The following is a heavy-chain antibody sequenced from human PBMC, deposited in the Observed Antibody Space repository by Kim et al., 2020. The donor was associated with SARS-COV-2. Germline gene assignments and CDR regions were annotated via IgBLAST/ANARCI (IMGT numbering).Heavy chain of an antibody. V-gene: IGHV3-33*01. Sequence: GGSLRLSCAASGFTFSSYGMHWVRQAPGNGLEWVAVIWYDGSNKYYADSVKGRFTISRDNSKNTLYLQMNSLRAEDTAVYYCARGGGKLRFLEWPYWDYWGQGTLVTVSS. D-gene: IGHD3-3*01. CDR3: ARGGGKLRFLEWPYWDY. CDR1: GFTFSSYG. CDR2: IWYDGSNK. J-gene: IGHJ4*02.